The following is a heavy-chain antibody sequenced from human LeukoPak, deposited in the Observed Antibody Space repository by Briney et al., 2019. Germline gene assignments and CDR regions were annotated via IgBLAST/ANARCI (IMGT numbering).Heavy chain of an antibody. Sequence: SVKVSCKASGGTFSSYAISWVRQAPGQGLEWMGRIIPIFGTANYAQKFQGRVTITTDESTSTAYMELSSLRSEDTAVYYCASPQNGYSYGYYWGQETLVTVSS. J-gene: IGHJ4*02. D-gene: IGHD5-18*01. CDR2: IIPIFGTA. CDR1: GGTFSSYA. CDR3: ASPQNGYSYGYY. V-gene: IGHV1-69*05.